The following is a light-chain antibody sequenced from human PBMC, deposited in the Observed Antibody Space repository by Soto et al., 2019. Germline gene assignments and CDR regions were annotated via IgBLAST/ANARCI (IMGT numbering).Light chain of an antibody. Sequence: EIVLTQSPATLSLSPGERATLSCRASQSVSSYLAWYQQKPGQAPRLLIYDASNRATGIPARFSGSGSGTDFTLTISSLEPEDFAVYYCHQRSNCPRTFGRGTKVDIK. CDR2: DAS. CDR1: QSVSSY. J-gene: IGKJ3*01. V-gene: IGKV3-11*01. CDR3: HQRSNCPRT.